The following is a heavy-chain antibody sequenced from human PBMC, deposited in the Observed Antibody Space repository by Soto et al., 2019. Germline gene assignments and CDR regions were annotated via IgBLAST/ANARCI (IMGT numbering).Heavy chain of an antibody. CDR1: GGSFSGYY. Sequence: SETLSLTCAVYGGSFSGYYWSWIRQPPGKGLEWIGEINHSGSTNYNPSLKSRVTISVDTSKNQFSLKLSSVTAADTAVYYCARATPSLIVVVPAANYYYMDVWGKGTTVTVSS. CDR3: ARATPSLIVVVPAANYYYMDV. V-gene: IGHV4-34*01. D-gene: IGHD2-2*01. CDR2: INHSGST. J-gene: IGHJ6*03.